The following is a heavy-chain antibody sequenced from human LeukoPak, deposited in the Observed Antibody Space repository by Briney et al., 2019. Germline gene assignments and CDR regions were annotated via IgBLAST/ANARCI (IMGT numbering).Heavy chain of an antibody. Sequence: GGSLRLSCAASGFTFSSYSMNWVRQAPGKGLEWVSSISSSSSYIYYAESVKGRFTISRDNAKNSLYMQMNSLRAEDTAVYYCARDGGSGYADYWGQGTLVTVSS. CDR3: ARDGGSGYADY. D-gene: IGHD3-22*01. V-gene: IGHV3-21*01. CDR1: GFTFSSYS. J-gene: IGHJ4*02. CDR2: ISSSSSYI.